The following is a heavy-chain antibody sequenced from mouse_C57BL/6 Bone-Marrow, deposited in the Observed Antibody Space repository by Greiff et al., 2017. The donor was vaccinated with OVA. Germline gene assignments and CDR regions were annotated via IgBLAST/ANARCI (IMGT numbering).Heavy chain of an antibody. CDR2: IDPEDGET. CDR1: GFNIKDYY. J-gene: IGHJ2*01. Sequence: EVKLQESGAELVKPGASVKLSCTASGFNIKDYYMHWVKQRTEQGLEWIGRIDPEDGETKYAPKFQGKATITADPSSNTAYLQLSSLTSEDTAVYYCALPYYYGSRPYFDYWGQGTTLTVSS. CDR3: ALPYYYGSRPYFDY. D-gene: IGHD1-1*01. V-gene: IGHV14-2*01.